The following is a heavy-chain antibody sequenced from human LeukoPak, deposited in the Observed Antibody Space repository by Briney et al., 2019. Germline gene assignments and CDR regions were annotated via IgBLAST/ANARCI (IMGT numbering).Heavy chain of an antibody. D-gene: IGHD2-2*01. CDR3: ASFVVVPAASVY. CDR2: INPSGGST. CDR1: GYTFTSYY. J-gene: IGHJ4*02. Sequence: GASVKVSCKASGYTFTSYYMHWVRQAPGQGLEWMGIINPSGGSTSYAQKFQGRVTMTRDTSTSTVYMELSSLRSEDTAVYYCASFVVVPAASVYWGQGTLVTVSS. V-gene: IGHV1-46*03.